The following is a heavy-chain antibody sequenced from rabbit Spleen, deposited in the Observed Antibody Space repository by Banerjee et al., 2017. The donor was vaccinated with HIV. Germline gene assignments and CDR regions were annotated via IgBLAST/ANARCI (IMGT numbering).Heavy chain of an antibody. J-gene: IGHJ4*01. D-gene: IGHD6-1*01. CDR2: IDAGSGST. V-gene: IGHV1S45*01. Sequence: QEQLVESGGGLVQPGGSLKLSCKASGFDFNNYGVSWVRQAPGKGLEWIACIDAGSGSTYYAYWAKGRFTISKTSSTTVTLQMTSLTAADTATYFCTRDLANNHNYAFGLWGPGTLVTVS. CDR3: TRDLANNHNYAFGL. CDR1: GFDFNNYG.